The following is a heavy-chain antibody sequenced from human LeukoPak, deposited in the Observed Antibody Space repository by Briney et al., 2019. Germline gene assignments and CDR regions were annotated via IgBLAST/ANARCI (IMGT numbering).Heavy chain of an antibody. V-gene: IGHV3-30-3*01. CDR1: GFTFTYAS. Sequence: GGSLRLSCTASGFTFTYASINWVRQAPGKGLEWVAVISYDGSNKYYADSVKGRFTISRDNSKNTLYLQMNSLRAEDTAVYYCETYGDDHDYWGQGTLVTVSS. J-gene: IGHJ4*02. CDR2: ISYDGSNK. CDR3: ETYGDDHDY. D-gene: IGHD4-17*01.